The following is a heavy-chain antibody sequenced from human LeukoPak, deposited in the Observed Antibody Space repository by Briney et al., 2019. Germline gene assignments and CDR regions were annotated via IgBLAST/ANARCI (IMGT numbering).Heavy chain of an antibody. J-gene: IGHJ5*02. Sequence: SETLPLTCAVYGGSFSGYYWSWIRQPPGKGLEWIGEINHSGSTNYNPSLKSRVTISVDTSKNQFSLKLSSVIAADTAVYYCARILPTFYYGSGSLGFDPWGQGTLVTVSS. CDR1: GGSFSGYY. CDR2: INHSGST. CDR3: ARILPTFYYGSGSLGFDP. V-gene: IGHV4-34*01. D-gene: IGHD3-10*01.